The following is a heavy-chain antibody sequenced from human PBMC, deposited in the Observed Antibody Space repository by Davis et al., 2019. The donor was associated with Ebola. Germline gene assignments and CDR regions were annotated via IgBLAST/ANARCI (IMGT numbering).Heavy chain of an antibody. J-gene: IGHJ6*02. CDR3: ARKGDCSGGSCYYTLEYYYYGMDV. D-gene: IGHD2-15*01. CDR1: GYTFTGYY. Sequence: AASVKVSCKASGYTFTGYYMHWVRQAPGQGLEWMGRINPNSGGTNYAQKFQGRVTMTRDTSISTAYMELGRLRSDDTAVYYRARKGDCSGGSCYYTLEYYYYGMDVWGQGTTVTVSS. V-gene: IGHV1-2*06. CDR2: INPNSGGT.